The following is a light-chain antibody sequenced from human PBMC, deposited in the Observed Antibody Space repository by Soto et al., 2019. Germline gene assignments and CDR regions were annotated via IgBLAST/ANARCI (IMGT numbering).Light chain of an antibody. CDR1: QSISSW. CDR2: KAS. J-gene: IGKJ2*01. CDR3: QQYHSDT. V-gene: IGKV1-5*03. Sequence: DIPRTQYPSTMSASIGDSVTITCRATQSISSWLAWYQQNPGKAPKLLSYKASSLESGVPSRVSGSGSGTEFTLTISSLQPEDSSTYFCQQYHSDTVGQGTKL.